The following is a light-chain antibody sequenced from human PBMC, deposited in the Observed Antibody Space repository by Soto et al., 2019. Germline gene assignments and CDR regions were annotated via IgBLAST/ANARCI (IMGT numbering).Light chain of an antibody. CDR2: AAS. J-gene: IGKJ1*01. Sequence: AIQMTQSPSSLSASVGDRVTITCRASQGIRTDLGWYQQKPGKAPKLLVNAASSLQSGVPSRFSGSGSGTDFTLTLSSLQPEDFATYCCLQDYNYPWTFGQGTKVEIK. CDR3: LQDYNYPWT. CDR1: QGIRTD. V-gene: IGKV1-6*01.